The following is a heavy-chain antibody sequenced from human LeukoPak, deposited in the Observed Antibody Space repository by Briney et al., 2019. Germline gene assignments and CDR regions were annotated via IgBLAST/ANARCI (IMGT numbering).Heavy chain of an antibody. CDR1: VGSIISTSYY. V-gene: IGHV4-61*05. CDR2: IYYSGST. CDR3: ARVDPHSSSTLEVIDY. Sequence: SSETLSLTCTIPVGSIISTSYYLSWIRQPPGKGLEWIGYIYYSGSTNYNPSLKSRVTISVDKSKNQFSLKLSSVTAADTAVYYCARVDPHSSSTLEVIDYWGQGTLVTVSS. J-gene: IGHJ4*02. D-gene: IGHD6-6*01.